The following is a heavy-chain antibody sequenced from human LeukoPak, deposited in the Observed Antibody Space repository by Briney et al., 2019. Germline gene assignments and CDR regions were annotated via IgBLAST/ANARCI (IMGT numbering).Heavy chain of an antibody. CDR2: ISSISGEI. J-gene: IGHJ4*02. CDR1: GFTFSYYS. CDR3: ARDHGYAFDY. Sequence: GGSLRLSCVPSGFTFSYYSMNWVRQPTGEGREWVSYISSISGEIWYADSVKGRFTISRDDAKTSLYLQMNSLRDEDTAVYYCARDHGYAFDYWGQGTLVTVSS. V-gene: IGHV3-48*02. D-gene: IGHD5-12*01.